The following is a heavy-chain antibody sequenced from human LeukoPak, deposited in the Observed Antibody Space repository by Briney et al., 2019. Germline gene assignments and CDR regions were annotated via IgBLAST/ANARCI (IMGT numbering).Heavy chain of an antibody. CDR1: GGSFSGYY. CDR3: ARSPPNYDSSGYYDHFDY. V-gene: IGHV4-34*01. D-gene: IGHD3-22*01. J-gene: IGHJ4*02. Sequence: SETLSLTCAVYGGSFSGYYWSWISQPPGKGLEWIGEINHSGSPNYNPSLMSRVTISVDTSKNQFSLKLSSVTAADTAVYYCARSPPNYDSSGYYDHFDYWGQGTLVTVSS. CDR2: INHSGSP.